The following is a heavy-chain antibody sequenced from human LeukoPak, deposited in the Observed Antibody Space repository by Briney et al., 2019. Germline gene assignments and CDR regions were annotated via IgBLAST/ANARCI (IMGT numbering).Heavy chain of an antibody. V-gene: IGHV4-39*02. CDR1: GGSISSSSYC. CDR3: ARDRSPFDL. CDR2: IYYSGST. Sequence: SETLSLTCTVSGGSISSSSYCWGWIRQPPGKGLEWIGTIYYSGSTYYNPSLKSRVTISVDTSKNQFSLRLSSVAAADTAVYYCARDRSPFDLWGRGTLVTVSS. J-gene: IGHJ2*01.